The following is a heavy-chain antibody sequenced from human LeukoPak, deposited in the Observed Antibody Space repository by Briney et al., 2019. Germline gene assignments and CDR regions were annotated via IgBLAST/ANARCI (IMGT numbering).Heavy chain of an antibody. D-gene: IGHD5-18*01. CDR3: ASRVGTTWIQLWLPLDY. CDR2: IIPIFGTA. J-gene: IGHJ4*02. Sequence: VASVKVSCKASGGTFRSYAICWVGQAPGPGLEWMGGIIPIFGTANYAQKFQGGVTITADESTSTAYMELSSLRSEDTAVYYCASRVGTTWIQLWLPLDYWGQGTPVTVSS. CDR1: GGTFRSYA. V-gene: IGHV1-69*13.